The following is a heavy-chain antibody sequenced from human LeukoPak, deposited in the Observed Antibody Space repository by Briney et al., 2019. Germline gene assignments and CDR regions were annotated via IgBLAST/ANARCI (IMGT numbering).Heavy chain of an antibody. Sequence: PGGSLRLSCAASGFTFNNYAMSWVRQAPGKGLEWVSAISGSGGSTYYADSLKGRFTISRDNSKNTLYLQMNSLRAEDTAVYYCARPYSDDRGFYVYWGQGTLVTVSS. CDR2: ISGSGGST. CDR3: ARPYSDDRGFYVY. J-gene: IGHJ4*02. D-gene: IGHD3-22*01. V-gene: IGHV3-23*01. CDR1: GFTFNNYA.